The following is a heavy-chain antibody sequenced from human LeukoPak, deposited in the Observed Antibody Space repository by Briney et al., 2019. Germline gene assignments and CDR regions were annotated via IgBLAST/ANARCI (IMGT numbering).Heavy chain of an antibody. CDR2: IKGDGIGT. D-gene: IGHD1-26*01. CDR3: AREERLSGSYSYGMDV. Sequence: GGSLRLSCAASGFDFSSNWMHWVRHAPGQGLVWVSRIKGDGIGTNYADSVKGRFTISRDNAKNSLYLQMNSLRAEDTAVYYCAREERLSGSYSYGMDVWGQGTTVTVSS. V-gene: IGHV3-74*01. J-gene: IGHJ6*02. CDR1: GFDFSSNW.